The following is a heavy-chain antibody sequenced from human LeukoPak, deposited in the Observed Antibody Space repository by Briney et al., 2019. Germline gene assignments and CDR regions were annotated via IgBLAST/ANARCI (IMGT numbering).Heavy chain of an antibody. D-gene: IGHD2-15*01. Sequence: SETLSLTCSVSGGSISSYYWSWIRQPAGKGLEWIGRIYTTGSTNYNPSLKSRVTMSIDTSKNQFSLKLSSVTAADTAVYYCARAFGYCSGGSCYGFDYWGQGTLVTVSS. V-gene: IGHV4-4*07. CDR2: IYTTGST. CDR1: GGSISSYY. CDR3: ARAFGYCSGGSCYGFDY. J-gene: IGHJ4*02.